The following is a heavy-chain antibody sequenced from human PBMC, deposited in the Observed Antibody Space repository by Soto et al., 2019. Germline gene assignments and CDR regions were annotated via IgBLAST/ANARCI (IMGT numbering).Heavy chain of an antibody. CDR1: GFTVSSNY. V-gene: IGHV3-66*01. J-gene: IGHJ4*02. CDR3: ARGDYYGSGSYYFFDY. CDR2: IYSGGST. Sequence: GGSLRLSCAASGFTVSSNYMSWVRQAPGKGLEWVSVIYSGGSTYYADSVKGRFTISRDNSKNTLYLQMNSLRAEDTAVYYCARGDYYGSGSYYFFDYWGQGTLVTVS. D-gene: IGHD3-10*01.